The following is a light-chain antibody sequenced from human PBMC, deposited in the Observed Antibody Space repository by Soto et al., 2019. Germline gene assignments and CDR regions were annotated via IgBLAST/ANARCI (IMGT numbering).Light chain of an antibody. CDR2: DVS. J-gene: IGLJ1*01. V-gene: IGLV2-14*01. CDR3: SSYTSSSTLVYV. CDR1: SSDVGGYNY. Sequence: QSVLTQPASVSGSPGQSITISCTGTSSDVGGYNYVSWYQQHPGKAPKLMIYDVSNRPSGVSDRFSGSKSGNTASLTISGLQADDEADYYCSSYTSSSTLVYVFGSGTKLTVL.